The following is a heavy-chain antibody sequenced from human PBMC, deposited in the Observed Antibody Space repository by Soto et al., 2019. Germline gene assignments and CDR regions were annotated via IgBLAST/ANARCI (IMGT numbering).Heavy chain of an antibody. D-gene: IGHD3-3*01. V-gene: IGHV4-59*01. J-gene: IGHJ6*03. Sequence: QVQLQESGPGLVKPSETLSLTCTVSGGSISSYYWSWIRQPPGKGLEWIGYIYYSGSTNYNPSLKSRVTISVDTSKHHFSLKLSSVTAADTAVYYCARTPSYYDFWSGPYYYYMDVWGKGTTVTVSS. CDR2: IYYSGST. CDR1: GGSISSYY. CDR3: ARTPSYYDFWSGPYYYYMDV.